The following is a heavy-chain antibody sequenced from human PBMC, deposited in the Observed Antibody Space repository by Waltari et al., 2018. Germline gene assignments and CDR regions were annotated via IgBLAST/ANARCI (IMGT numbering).Heavy chain of an antibody. CDR1: GSTVFAYP. J-gene: IGHJ4*02. CDR3: ASGRERSYGSANYYQLDY. Sequence: QVQLVQSGADMKKPGASVTLSCKASGSTVFAYPIHWVRQAPGQRLEWMGWITGNDNTKYSQRFQGRVTITRDRSASTTYMDLSTLRSEDTAVYYCASGRERSYGSANYYQLDYWGQGTLVTVSS. D-gene: IGHD3-10*01. CDR2: ITGNDNT. V-gene: IGHV1-3*01.